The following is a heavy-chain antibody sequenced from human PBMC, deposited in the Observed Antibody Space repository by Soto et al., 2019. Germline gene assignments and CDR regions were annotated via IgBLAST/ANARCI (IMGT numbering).Heavy chain of an antibody. CDR3: GRGEPGTDY. J-gene: IGHJ4*02. CDR1: GGSISSGGYY. V-gene: IGHV4-31*03. CDR2: IYDSGST. Sequence: SETLSLTCTVSGGSISSGGYYWTGIRHHPGKGLEWIGYIYDSGSTYYNPSLKSRVPISVDTSKNQFSLKLSSVTAADTAVYYCGRGEPGTDYWGQGTLVTVSS. D-gene: IGHD1-1*01.